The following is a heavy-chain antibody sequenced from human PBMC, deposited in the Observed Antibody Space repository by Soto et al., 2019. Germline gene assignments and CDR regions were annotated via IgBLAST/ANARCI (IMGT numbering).Heavy chain of an antibody. Sequence: QVQLQQWGAGLLKPSETLSLTCAVYGGSFSGYYWSWIRQPPGKGLEWIGEINHSGSTNYNPSLKSRVTISVDTSKNQFSLKLSSVTAADTAVYYCARGIRHYYGSGSSDYWGQGTLVTVSS. V-gene: IGHV4-34*01. J-gene: IGHJ4*02. CDR2: INHSGST. D-gene: IGHD3-10*01. CDR1: GGSFSGYY. CDR3: ARGIRHYYGSGSSDY.